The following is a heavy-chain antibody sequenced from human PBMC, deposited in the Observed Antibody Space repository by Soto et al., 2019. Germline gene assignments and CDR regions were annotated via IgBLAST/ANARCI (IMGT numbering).Heavy chain of an antibody. V-gene: IGHV3-15*07. Sequence: EVQLVESGGGLVKPGGSLRISCAASGFTFTSAWMNWVRQAPGQGLECVGRIKSKSEGGSTDYAAPVNGRVTISRDESKTTLYLQMNSLKTEDTAVYYCTSDQCGEVVVDYWGQGTLVTVSS. J-gene: IGHJ4*02. D-gene: IGHD2-15*01. CDR2: IKSKSEGGST. CDR3: TSDQCGEVVVDY. CDR1: GFTFTSAW.